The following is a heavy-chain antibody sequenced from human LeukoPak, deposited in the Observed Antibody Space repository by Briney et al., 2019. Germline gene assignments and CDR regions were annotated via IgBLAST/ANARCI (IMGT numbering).Heavy chain of an antibody. Sequence: PSVTLSLTCAVYGGSFSGYYWSWIRQPPGKGLEWIGEINHSGGTNYNPSLKSRVTISVDTSKNQFSLKLSSVTAADTAVYYCARSIIVGTSYYFDYWGQGALVTVSS. CDR2: INHSGGT. V-gene: IGHV4-34*01. CDR1: GGSFSGYY. CDR3: ARSIIVGTSYYFDY. D-gene: IGHD1-26*01. J-gene: IGHJ4*02.